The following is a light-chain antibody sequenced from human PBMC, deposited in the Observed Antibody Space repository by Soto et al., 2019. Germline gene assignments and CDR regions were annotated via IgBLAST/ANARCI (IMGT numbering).Light chain of an antibody. CDR3: CSYAGSSTWV. Sequence: QSALTQPASVSGSPGQSITISCTGTSSDVGSYNLVSWYQQHPGTAPKLMIYEDNKRASGVSNRFSGSTSGITASLTISVLQAEDEAHYYCCSYAGSSTWVLGGGTKLTVL. CDR2: EDN. J-gene: IGLJ3*02. V-gene: IGLV2-23*01. CDR1: SSDVGSYNL.